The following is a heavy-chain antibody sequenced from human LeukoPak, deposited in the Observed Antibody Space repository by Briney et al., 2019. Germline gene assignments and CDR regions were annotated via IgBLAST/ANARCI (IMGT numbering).Heavy chain of an antibody. J-gene: IGHJ4*02. CDR3: ARAAPRYYYDSSGYLLDY. CDR2: ISSSGSTI. CDR1: GFTFSDYY. Sequence: PGGSLRLSCAASGFTFSDYYMSWIRQAPGKGLEWVSYISSSGSTIYYADSVKGRFTISRDSAKNSLYLQMNSLRAEDTAVYYCARAAPRYYYDSSGYLLDYWGQGTLVTVSS. D-gene: IGHD3-22*01. V-gene: IGHV3-11*01.